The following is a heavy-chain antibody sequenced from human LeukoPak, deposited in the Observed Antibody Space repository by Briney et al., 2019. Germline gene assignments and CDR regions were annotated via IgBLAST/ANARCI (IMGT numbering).Heavy chain of an antibody. D-gene: IGHD3-22*01. CDR3: AKNILYDRSGYSTSFDY. V-gene: IGHV3-23*01. Sequence: GGSLRLSCAASGFTFSSYAMSWVRQAPGKGLEWVSAISGSGDSTYYADSVKGRFTISRDNSKKTLYLQMNSLRAEDTAVYYCAKNILYDRSGYSTSFDYWGQGTLVTVSS. CDR1: GFTFSSYA. J-gene: IGHJ4*02. CDR2: ISGSGDST.